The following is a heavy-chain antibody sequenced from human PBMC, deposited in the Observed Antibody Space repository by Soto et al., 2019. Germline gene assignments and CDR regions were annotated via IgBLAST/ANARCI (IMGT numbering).Heavy chain of an antibody. CDR2: IYYSGST. CDR3: ARGRTMVRGVIRWFDP. CDR1: GGSISSGDYY. Sequence: QVQLQESGPGLVKPSQTLSLTCTVSGGSISSGDYYWSWIRQPPGKGLEWIGYIYYSGSTYYNPSLKRRVTISVDTSKNQFSLKLSSVTAADTAVYYCARGRTMVRGVIRWFDPWGQGTLVTVSS. J-gene: IGHJ5*02. V-gene: IGHV4-30-4*01. D-gene: IGHD3-10*01.